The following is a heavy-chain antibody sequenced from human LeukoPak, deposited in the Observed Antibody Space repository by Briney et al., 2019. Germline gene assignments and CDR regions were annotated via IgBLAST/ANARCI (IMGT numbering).Heavy chain of an antibody. D-gene: IGHD2-21*02. Sequence: SETLSLTCTVSGDSLSPYYWGWIRQPPGKGLEWLGYISYSGSTNYNPSLKSRVTFSVATSKNQFFLDLSSVTAADTAVYYCARLDLDGGDSLYYYYYMDVWGEGTTVTVSS. CDR2: ISYSGST. V-gene: IGHV4-59*01. CDR1: GDSLSPYY. J-gene: IGHJ6*03. CDR3: ARLDLDGGDSLYYYYYMDV.